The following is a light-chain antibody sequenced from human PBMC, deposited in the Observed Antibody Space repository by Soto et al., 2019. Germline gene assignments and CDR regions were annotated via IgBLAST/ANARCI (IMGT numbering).Light chain of an antibody. CDR2: DVS. CDR1: SSDIGGYDY. J-gene: IGLJ1*01. Sequence: QCVLTQPASVSGVPGQSITISCTGTSSDIGGYDYVSWYQQHPGKAPKLIIYDVSGRPSGVSNRFSGSKSANTASLTISGLQAEDEADYHCSSYTSTSAPYVFGTGTKV. V-gene: IGLV2-14*03. CDR3: SSYTSTSAPYV.